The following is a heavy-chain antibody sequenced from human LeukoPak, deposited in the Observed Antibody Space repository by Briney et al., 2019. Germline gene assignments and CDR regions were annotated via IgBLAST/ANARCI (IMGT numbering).Heavy chain of an antibody. D-gene: IGHD2-2*02. V-gene: IGHV4-34*01. Sequence: SETLSLTCAVYGGSFSGYYWSWIRQPPGKGLEWIGEINHSGSTNYNPSLKSRVTISVDTSKNQFSLKLSSVTAADTAVYYCARGRGSHTRHFDYWGQGTLVTVSS. CDR1: GGSFSGYY. CDR3: ARGRGSHTRHFDY. J-gene: IGHJ4*02. CDR2: INHSGST.